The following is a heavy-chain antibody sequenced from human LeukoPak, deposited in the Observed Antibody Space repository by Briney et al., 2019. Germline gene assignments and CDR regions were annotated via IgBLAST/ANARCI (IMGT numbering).Heavy chain of an antibody. Sequence: PGGSLRLSCAASGFTLSSYWMYWVRQAPGKGLEWGSAISGSGGSTYYADSVKGRFTISRDKSKNTLYLQMNSLRAEDTAVYYCAKGLAVAGHFDYWGQGTLVTVSS. CDR1: GFTLSSYW. V-gene: IGHV3-23*01. D-gene: IGHD6-19*01. J-gene: IGHJ4*02. CDR3: AKGLAVAGHFDY. CDR2: ISGSGGST.